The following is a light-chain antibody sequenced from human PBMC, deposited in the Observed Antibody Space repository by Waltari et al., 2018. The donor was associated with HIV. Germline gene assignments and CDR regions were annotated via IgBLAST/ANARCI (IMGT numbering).Light chain of an antibody. Sequence: EIVMTQSPATLSVSPGETVTLSCRASQSITTTLAWYQQTPGQAPRLLIYGASTRAPGIPDRFSGSGSGTEFTLTISSLQSEDFAIYYCQQYNNWPPWTFGQGTKVEI. CDR1: QSITTT. V-gene: IGKV3-15*01. CDR2: GAS. CDR3: QQYNNWPPWT. J-gene: IGKJ1*01.